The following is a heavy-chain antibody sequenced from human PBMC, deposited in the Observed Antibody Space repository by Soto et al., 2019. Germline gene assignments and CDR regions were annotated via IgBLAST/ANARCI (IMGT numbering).Heavy chain of an antibody. Sequence: GGSLRLSCAASGFTVSSNYMSWVRQAPGKGLEWVSVIYSGGSTYYAASVKGRFTISRDNSRNTLYLQMNSLRAEDTAVYYCARYRYDFWSGYYNRDHYYYYMDVWGKGTTVTVSS. D-gene: IGHD3-3*01. V-gene: IGHV3-66*01. CDR1: GFTVSSNY. CDR3: ARYRYDFWSGYYNRDHYYYYMDV. CDR2: IYSGGST. J-gene: IGHJ6*03.